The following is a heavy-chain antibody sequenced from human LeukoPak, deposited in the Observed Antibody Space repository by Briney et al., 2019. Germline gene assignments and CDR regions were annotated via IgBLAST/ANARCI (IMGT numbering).Heavy chain of an antibody. CDR3: AGGALDY. J-gene: IGHJ4*02. CDR2: ISQDGREQ. Sequence: GGSLRLSCAASGFTFSDYWMSWVRQAPGQGLEWVAKISQDGREQHFVDSVKGRFTISRDNAKNLLFLQMDSLRAEDTAVYYCAGGALDYWGPATLVTVSP. V-gene: IGHV3-7*04. CDR1: GFTFSDYW.